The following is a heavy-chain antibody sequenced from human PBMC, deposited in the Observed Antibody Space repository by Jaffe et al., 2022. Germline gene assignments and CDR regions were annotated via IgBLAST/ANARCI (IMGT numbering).Heavy chain of an antibody. D-gene: IGHD3-3*01. CDR3: ASPRGDDFWSGYDYYMDV. CDR2: IYYSGST. CDR1: GGSISSSSYY. J-gene: IGHJ6*03. Sequence: QLQLQESGPGLVKPSETLSLTCTVSGGSISSSSYYWGWIRQPPGKGLEWIGSIYYSGSTYYNPSLKSRVTISVDTSKNQFSLKLSSVTAADTAVYYCASPRGDDFWSGYDYYMDVWGKGTTVTVSS. V-gene: IGHV4-39*01.